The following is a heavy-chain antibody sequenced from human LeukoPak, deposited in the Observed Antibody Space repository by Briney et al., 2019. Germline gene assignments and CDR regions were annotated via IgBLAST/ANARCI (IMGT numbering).Heavy chain of an antibody. Sequence: PGGSLRLSCAAAGFTVSSNYMNWVRKAPGKGLEWVSVMYNGGTTYYADSVKGRLTISRDNSKNTLYLQMNSLRAEDTAVYYCAKENYYYYYMDVWGKGTTVTVSS. J-gene: IGHJ6*03. CDR1: GFTVSSNY. V-gene: IGHV3-53*01. CDR3: AKENYYYYYMDV. CDR2: MYNGGTT.